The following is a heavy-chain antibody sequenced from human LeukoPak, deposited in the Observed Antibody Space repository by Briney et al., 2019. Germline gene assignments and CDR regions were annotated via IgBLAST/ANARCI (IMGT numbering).Heavy chain of an antibody. Sequence: SETLSLTCSVSGASISSSGNFWAWIRQPPGKGLERVATISYNGNTLYNPSLKSRVTISVDTSKNLLFLKLDSVPVTDTAVYCCARQTSGSALDYWGQGSLVTVSS. V-gene: IGHV4-39*01. J-gene: IGHJ4*02. CDR1: GASISSSGNF. D-gene: IGHD6-25*01. CDR3: ARQTSGSALDY. CDR2: ISYNGNT.